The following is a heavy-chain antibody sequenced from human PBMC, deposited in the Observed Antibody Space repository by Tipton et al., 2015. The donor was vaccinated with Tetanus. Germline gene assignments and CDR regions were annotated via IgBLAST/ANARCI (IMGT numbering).Heavy chain of an antibody. V-gene: IGHV3-7*01. CDR2: IKDDGSEK. Sequence: SLRLSCAASGFTFRGYWMHWVRLAPEKGLQWVAYIKDDGSEKAYVDSVKGRFTVSRDNAKNSLYLQMNSLRAEDTAVYYCAKVRGTLRYSFDSWGQGTLVTVSS. J-gene: IGHJ5*01. CDR1: GFTFRGYW. CDR3: AKVRGTLRYSFDS. D-gene: IGHD1-26*01.